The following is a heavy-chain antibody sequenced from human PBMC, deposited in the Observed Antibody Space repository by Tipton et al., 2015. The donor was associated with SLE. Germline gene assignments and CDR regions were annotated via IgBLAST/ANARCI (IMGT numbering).Heavy chain of an antibody. CDR2: IYYSGST. Sequence: TLSLTCTVSGGSISSSSYYWGWIRQPPGKGLEWIGSIYYSGSTYYNPSLKSRVTISVDTSKNQFSLKLSSVTAADTAVFYCARGPHPRWYFDLWGRGTLVTVSS. CDR1: GGSISSSSYY. CDR3: ARGPHPRWYFDL. J-gene: IGHJ2*01. V-gene: IGHV4-39*07.